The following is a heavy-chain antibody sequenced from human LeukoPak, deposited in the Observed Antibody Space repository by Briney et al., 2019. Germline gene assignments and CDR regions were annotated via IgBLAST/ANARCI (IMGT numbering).Heavy chain of an antibody. J-gene: IGHJ4*02. CDR2: IYSGGST. V-gene: IGHV3-66*01. CDR1: GFTVSSNY. CDR3: ARESGVYGSGSYYFDY. D-gene: IGHD3-10*01. Sequence: GGSLRLSCAASGFTVSSNYMSWVRQAPGKGLEWVSVIYSGGSTYHADSVKGRFTISRDNSKNTLYLQMNSLRAEDTAVYYCARESGVYGSGSYYFDYWGQGTLVTVSS.